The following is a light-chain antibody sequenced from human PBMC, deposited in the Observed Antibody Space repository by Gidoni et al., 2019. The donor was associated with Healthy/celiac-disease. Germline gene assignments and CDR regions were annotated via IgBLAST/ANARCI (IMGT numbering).Light chain of an antibody. J-gene: IGKJ2*01. CDR2: GAS. Sequence: EIVFTQSPGTLSLSPGERATLSCRASQSVSSSYLAWYQQKPGQAPRLLIYGASSRATGIPDRFSGSGSGTDFTLTISRLEPEEFAVYYCQQYGSSPRRYTFGQGTKLEIK. V-gene: IGKV3-20*01. CDR3: QQYGSSPRRYT. CDR1: QSVSSSY.